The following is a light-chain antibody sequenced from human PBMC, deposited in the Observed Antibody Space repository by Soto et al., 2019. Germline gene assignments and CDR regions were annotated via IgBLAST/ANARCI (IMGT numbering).Light chain of an antibody. CDR1: QRLSHNY. CDR2: DAS. J-gene: IGKJ2*01. V-gene: IGKV3-20*01. CDR3: QQYDTSPYT. Sequence: EIVLTQSPGTLYLSPGERATLSCRASQRLSHNYLAWFQQRPGQAPRLLIHDASSRATGIPDRFSGRGSGTDFTLTISRLEPEDFAVYYCQQYDTSPYTFGQGSNLEIK.